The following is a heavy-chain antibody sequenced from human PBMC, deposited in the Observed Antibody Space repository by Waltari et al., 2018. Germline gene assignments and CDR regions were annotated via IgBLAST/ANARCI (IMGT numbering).Heavy chain of an antibody. D-gene: IGHD6-13*01. J-gene: IGHJ6*02. CDR1: GFTFSSYA. CDR2: ISYDGSNK. V-gene: IGHV3-30-3*01. CDR3: ARDLSSSSWVYYYGMDV. Sequence: QVQLVESGGGVVQPGRSLRLSCAASGFTFSSYAMHWVRQAPGRGLAWVAVISYDGSNKYYADSVKGRFTISRDNSKNTLYLQMNSLRAEDTAVYYCARDLSSSSWVYYYGMDVWGQGTTVTVSS.